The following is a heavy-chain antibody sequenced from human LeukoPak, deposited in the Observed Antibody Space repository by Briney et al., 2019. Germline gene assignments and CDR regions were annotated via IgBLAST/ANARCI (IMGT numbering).Heavy chain of an antibody. J-gene: IGHJ4*02. CDR2: ISSSSYI. V-gene: IGHV3-69-1*01. D-gene: IGHD5-24*01. Sequence: GGSLRLSCAASGFTFNNYWMHWVRQAPGKGLEWVSSISSSSYIYYADSVKGRFTISRDNAKNSLYLQMNSLRAEDTAVYYCARDRDVDYWGQGTLVTVSS. CDR1: GFTFNNYW. CDR3: ARDRDVDY.